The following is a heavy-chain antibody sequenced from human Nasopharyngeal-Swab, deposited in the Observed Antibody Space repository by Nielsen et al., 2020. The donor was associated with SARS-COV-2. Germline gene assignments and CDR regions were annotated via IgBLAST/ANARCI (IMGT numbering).Heavy chain of an antibody. CDR2: ISYDGSNK. CDR3: ASALLSWYFDY. V-gene: IGHV3-30*03. Sequence: GGSLRLSCAASGFNFSSYGMHWVRQAPGKGLEWVAVISYDGSNKYYADSVKGRFTISRDNSKNTLYLQMNSLRAEDTAVYYCASALLSWYFDYWGQGTLVTVSS. CDR1: GFNFSSYG. J-gene: IGHJ4*02. D-gene: IGHD4/OR15-4a*01.